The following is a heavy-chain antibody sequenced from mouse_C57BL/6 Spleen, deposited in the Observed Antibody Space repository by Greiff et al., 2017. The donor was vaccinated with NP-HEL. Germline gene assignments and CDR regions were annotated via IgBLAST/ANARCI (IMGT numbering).Heavy chain of an antibody. Sequence: VKLVESGPGLVQPSQSLSITCTVSGFSLTSYGVHWVRQSPGKGLEWLGVIWSGGSKDYNAAFISRLSISKDNSKSQVFFKMNSLQADDTAIYYCARNENWDLDYWGQGTTLTVSS. D-gene: IGHD4-1*01. V-gene: IGHV2-2*01. CDR1: GFSLTSYG. CDR3: ARNENWDLDY. CDR2: IWSGGSK. J-gene: IGHJ2*01.